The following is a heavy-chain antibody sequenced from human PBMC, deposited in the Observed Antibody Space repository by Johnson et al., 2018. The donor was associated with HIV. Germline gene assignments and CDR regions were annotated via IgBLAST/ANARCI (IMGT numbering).Heavy chain of an antibody. CDR3: SKDVLSLGYCSGGGCWEDAFDI. CDR1: GFTFSSYG. Sequence: QVQLVESGGGLVKPGGSLRLSCAASGFTFSSYGMHWVRQAPGKGLEWVAVMSYDGNSKFYADSVKGRFTISRDNSKNTLYLQMNSLRAEDTAVYYCSKDVLSLGYCSGGGCWEDAFDIWGQGTKVTVSS. J-gene: IGHJ3*02. D-gene: IGHD2-15*01. V-gene: IGHV3-30*18. CDR2: MSYDGNSK.